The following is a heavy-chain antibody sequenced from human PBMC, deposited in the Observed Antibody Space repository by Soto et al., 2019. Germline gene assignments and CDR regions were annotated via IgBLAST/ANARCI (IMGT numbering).Heavy chain of an antibody. CDR3: TNFWSGYFDY. J-gene: IGHJ4*02. D-gene: IGHD3-3*01. Sequence: GGSLRLSCTASGFTFGDYAMSWFRQAPGKGLEWVGFIRSKAYGGTTEYAASVKGRFTISRDDTKSIAYLQMNSLKTEGTAVYYCTNFWSGYFDYWGQGTLVTVSS. CDR1: GFTFGDYA. CDR2: IRSKAYGGTT. V-gene: IGHV3-49*03.